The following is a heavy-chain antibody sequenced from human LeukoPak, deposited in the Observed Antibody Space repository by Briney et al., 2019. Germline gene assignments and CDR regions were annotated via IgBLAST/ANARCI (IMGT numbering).Heavy chain of an antibody. CDR2: IYQSGST. D-gene: IGHD1-1*01. CDR1: GYSIRGAYY. CDR3: ATTTGGPYNWFDP. V-gene: IGHV4-38-2*02. J-gene: IGHJ5*02. Sequence: PSETLSLTCTVSGYSIRGAYYWGWIRQPPGKGLEWIGTIYQSGSTSYNPSLKSRVTILVDTSKNQFSLKLSSVTAADTAVYYCATTTGGPYNWFDPWGQGTLVTVSS.